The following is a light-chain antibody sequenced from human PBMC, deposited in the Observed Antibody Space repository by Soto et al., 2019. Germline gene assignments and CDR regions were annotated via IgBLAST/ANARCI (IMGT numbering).Light chain of an antibody. CDR2: EVS. CDR3: SSYTTSGTQGV. Sequence: QSVLTQPASVSGSDGQSITISCTGTSDDVGDYNYVSWYQQRPGKAPKLIIYEVSSRPSGVSNRFSGSKSGTTASLTISGLQGDYEGDYYCSSYTTSGTQGVFGTGTKVTVL. CDR1: SDDVGDYNY. V-gene: IGLV2-14*01. J-gene: IGLJ1*01.